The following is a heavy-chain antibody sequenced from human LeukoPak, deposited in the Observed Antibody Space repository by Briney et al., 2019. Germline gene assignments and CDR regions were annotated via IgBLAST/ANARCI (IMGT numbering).Heavy chain of an antibody. V-gene: IGHV4-4*07. CDR2: IYTSGST. J-gene: IGHJ6*03. Sequence: PSETLSLICTISCGSISSYYWSWNRQPAGKGLEWIGRIYTSGSTNYNPFLKSRVNMPVDTSKNQLSLKLSSVTAADKAVYYCAREIVVVPAARAYSNLDYYYYYYMDVWGKGTTVTVSS. D-gene: IGHD2-2*01. CDR1: CGSISSYY. CDR3: AREIVVVPAARAYSNLDYYYYYYMDV.